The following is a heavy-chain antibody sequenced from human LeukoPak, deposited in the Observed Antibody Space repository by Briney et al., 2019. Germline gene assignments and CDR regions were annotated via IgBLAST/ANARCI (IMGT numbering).Heavy chain of an antibody. CDR2: MNRDGSEV. D-gene: IGHD6-19*01. J-gene: IGHJ4*02. V-gene: IGHV3-7*01. CDR1: GFPFAPFW. CDR3: AKDFKSSGWYVLPYFDY. Sequence: PGGSLRLSCAASGFPFAPFWMTWVRQAPGKGPEFVATMNRDGSEVAYGNSVRGRFTISRDNSKNTLYLQMSSLRAEDTAVYYCAKDFKSSGWYVLPYFDYWGQGTLVTVSS.